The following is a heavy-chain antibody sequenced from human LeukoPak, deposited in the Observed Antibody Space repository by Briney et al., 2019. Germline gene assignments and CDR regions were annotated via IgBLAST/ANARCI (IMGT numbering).Heavy chain of an antibody. CDR1: GFTFISYS. Sequence: GGSLRLSCAASGFTFISYSMNWVRQAPGKGLEWVSSISSSSSSYIYYADSVKGRFTISRDNAKNSLYLQMNNLRAEDTAVYYCARDYSTVTTFFDYWGQGTLVTVSS. J-gene: IGHJ4*02. V-gene: IGHV3-21*01. CDR3: ARDYSTVTTFFDY. CDR2: ISSSSSSYI. D-gene: IGHD4-17*01.